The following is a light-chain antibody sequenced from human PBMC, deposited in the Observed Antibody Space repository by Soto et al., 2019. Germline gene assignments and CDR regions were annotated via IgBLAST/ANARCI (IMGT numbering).Light chain of an antibody. CDR1: QSVSSSY. J-gene: IGKJ4*01. Sequence: EIVLTQSPGTLSLSPGERATLSCRASQSVSSSYLAWYQQRPGQAPRLLIYGTSSRATGIPDRFSGSGSGTDFTITISRLEHEDFAVYFCQHFGNSRTFGRGTKVEVK. CDR3: QHFGNSRT. CDR2: GTS. V-gene: IGKV3-20*01.